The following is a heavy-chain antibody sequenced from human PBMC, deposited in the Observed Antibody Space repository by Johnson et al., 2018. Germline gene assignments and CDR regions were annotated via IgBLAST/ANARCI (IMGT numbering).Heavy chain of an antibody. CDR1: GFTFSSYA. CDR2: ISYDGSNK. V-gene: IGHV3-30-3*01. Sequence: QVQLVESGGGVVQPGRSLRLSRAASGFTFSSYAMHWVRQAPGKGLEWVAVISYDGSNKYYADSVKGRFTISRDNSKNTLYLQMNSLRAEDTAVYYCSRDDLGIGYYYYYIDVWGKGTTVTVSS. CDR3: SRDDLGIGYYYYYIDV. J-gene: IGHJ6*03. D-gene: IGHD7-27*01.